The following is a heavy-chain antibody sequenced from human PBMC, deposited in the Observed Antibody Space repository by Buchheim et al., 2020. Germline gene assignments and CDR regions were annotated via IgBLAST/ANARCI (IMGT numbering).Heavy chain of an antibody. J-gene: IGHJ6*02. CDR2: LSSDGSNT. Sequence: QEQLVESGGGVVQPGTSLRLACAASGFPFWAYGMHWVRQAPGKGLEWVAGLSSDGSNTYHADSVKGRFTISRDNPKNTLFLQMNSLRAEDTAVYYCAKGKPGGWFTMDVWGQGTT. V-gene: IGHV3-30*18. D-gene: IGHD6-19*01. CDR1: GFPFWAYG. CDR3: AKGKPGGWFTMDV.